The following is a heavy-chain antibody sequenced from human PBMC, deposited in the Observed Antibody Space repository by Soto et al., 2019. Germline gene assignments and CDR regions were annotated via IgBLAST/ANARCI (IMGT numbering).Heavy chain of an antibody. CDR1: GDSISSGNKY. D-gene: IGHD3-16*01. V-gene: IGHV4-30-4*08. Sequence: TLSLTCTVSGDSISSGNKYWSWIRQAPGKRLEWIGYIFSSVTTYYNPSLKSRLTMSLDTSQNQFSLRLASVTDADSAVYYCARVPSPFDYYYAMDVWGQGTTVTVSS. CDR3: ARVPSPFDYYYAMDV. J-gene: IGHJ6*02. CDR2: IFSSVTT.